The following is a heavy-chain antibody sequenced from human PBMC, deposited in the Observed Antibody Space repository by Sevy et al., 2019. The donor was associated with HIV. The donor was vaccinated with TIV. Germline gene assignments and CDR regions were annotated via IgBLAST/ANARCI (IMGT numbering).Heavy chain of an antibody. D-gene: IGHD2-15*01. CDR3: ARAYCTDGSCYEGAY. Sequence: ASVKVSCKASGYTFTGYYIHWVRQAPGQGLEWMGRISPMNGDTDYSQKFQGRVTMTRDTSISAAYLDVTRLRSDDTATYYCARAYCTDGSCYEGAYWGQRTLVTVSS. V-gene: IGHV1-2*06. CDR1: GYTFTGYY. CDR2: ISPMNGDT. J-gene: IGHJ4*02.